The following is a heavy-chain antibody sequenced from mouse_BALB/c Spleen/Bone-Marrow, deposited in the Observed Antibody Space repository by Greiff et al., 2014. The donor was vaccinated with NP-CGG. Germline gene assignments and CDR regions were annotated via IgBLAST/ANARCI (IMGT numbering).Heavy chain of an antibody. CDR2: IDPANGNT. J-gene: IGHJ3*01. V-gene: IGHV14-3*02. CDR3: ASYYYGSSSFAY. CDR1: GFNIKDTY. D-gene: IGHD1-1*01. Sequence: VQLQQSGAELVKPGASVKLSCTASGFNIKDTYMHWVKQRPEQGLEWIGRIDPANGNTKYDPKFQGKATITADTPSNTAYLQLSSLTSEDTAVYYCASYYYGSSSFAYWGQGTLVTVSA.